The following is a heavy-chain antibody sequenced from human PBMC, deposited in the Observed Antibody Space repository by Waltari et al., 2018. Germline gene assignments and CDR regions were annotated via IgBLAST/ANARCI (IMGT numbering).Heavy chain of an antibody. D-gene: IGHD3-22*01. J-gene: IGHJ4*02. CDR2: IYYSGRS. CDR1: GGSISSSSYY. Sequence: QLQLQESGPGLVKPSETLSLTCSVSGGSISSSSYYWAWIRQPPGKGLEWVGSIYYSGRSYYTPSLKSRATISIDTSSNQFSLQLNSVTAADTAVYYCARSPYDYDTSGYFWGQGILVIVSS. V-gene: IGHV4-39*07. CDR3: ARSPYDYDTSGYF.